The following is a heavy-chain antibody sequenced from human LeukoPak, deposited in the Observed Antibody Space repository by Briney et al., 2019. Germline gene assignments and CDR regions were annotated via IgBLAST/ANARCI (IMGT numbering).Heavy chain of an antibody. CDR3: ANDGGRPAAMRGYYYYHYMDV. V-gene: IGHV3-30*02. J-gene: IGHJ6*03. CDR2: IRYDGSNK. Sequence: PGGSLRLSCAASGFAFSSYGMHWVRQAPGKGLEWVAFIRYDGSNKYYADSVKGRFTISRDNSKNTLYLQMNSLRAEDTAVYYCANDGGRPAAMRGYYYYHYMDVWGKGTTVTVSS. CDR1: GFAFSSYG. D-gene: IGHD2-2*01.